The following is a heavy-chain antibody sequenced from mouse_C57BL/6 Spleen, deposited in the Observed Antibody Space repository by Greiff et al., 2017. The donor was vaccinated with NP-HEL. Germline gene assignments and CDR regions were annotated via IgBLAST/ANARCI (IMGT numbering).Heavy chain of an antibody. Sequence: QVQLQQPGAELVKPGASVELSSKASGYTFTSYWMHWVKQRPGQGLEWIGMIHPNSGSTNYNEKFKSKATLTVDKSSSTAYMQLSSLTSEDSAVYYCARSGRDYFRFAYWGQGTLVTVSA. CDR3: ARSGRDYFRFAY. J-gene: IGHJ3*01. CDR2: IHPNSGST. V-gene: IGHV1-64*01. CDR1: GYTFTSYW. D-gene: IGHD1-1*01.